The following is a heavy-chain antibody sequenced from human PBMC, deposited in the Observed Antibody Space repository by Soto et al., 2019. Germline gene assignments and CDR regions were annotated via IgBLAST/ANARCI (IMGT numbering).Heavy chain of an antibody. Sequence: EVQMLESGGGLVHPGGSLRLSCAASGFTFSNYAMNWVRQAPGKGLEWVSSISGSGRNTYYADSVKGRLTISRDSSKNTLYLQMNSLRVEDTGVYYCAKDLNGSGSFTSYYHYGMDVWGQGTTVPVSS. CDR2: ISGSGRNT. V-gene: IGHV3-23*01. CDR1: GFTFSNYA. J-gene: IGHJ6*02. CDR3: AKDLNGSGSFTSYYHYGMDV. D-gene: IGHD3-10*01.